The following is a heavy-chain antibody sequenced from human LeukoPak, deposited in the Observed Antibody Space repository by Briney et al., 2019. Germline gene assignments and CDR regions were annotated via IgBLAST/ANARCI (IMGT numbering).Heavy chain of an antibody. CDR3: AVRGYSYGYPY. D-gene: IGHD5-18*01. CDR2: IVVGSGNT. V-gene: IGHV1-58*01. J-gene: IGHJ4*02. CDR1: GFTFSNSA. Sequence: GASVKVSCKASGFTFSNSAVQWVRQARGQRLEWIGWIVVGSGNTNYAQKFQERVTITRDMSTSTAYMELSSLRSEDTAVYYCAVRGYSYGYPYWGQGTLVTVSS.